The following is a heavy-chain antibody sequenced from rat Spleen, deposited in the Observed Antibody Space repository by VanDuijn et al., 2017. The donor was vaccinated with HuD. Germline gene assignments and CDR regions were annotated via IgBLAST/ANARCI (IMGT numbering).Heavy chain of an antibody. CDR2: ISTGGGNT. Sequence: EVQLVESGGGLVQPGRSLKLSCEASGFTFSNYDMAWVRQAPTKGLEWIASISTGGGNTYYRDYVKGRFTISRDNAKNTQYLQMDSLRSEDTATYYCARDYSNYFPYWYFDFWGPGTMVTVSS. J-gene: IGHJ1*01. D-gene: IGHD1-2*01. CDR1: GFTFSNYD. CDR3: ARDYSNYFPYWYFDF. V-gene: IGHV5S13*01.